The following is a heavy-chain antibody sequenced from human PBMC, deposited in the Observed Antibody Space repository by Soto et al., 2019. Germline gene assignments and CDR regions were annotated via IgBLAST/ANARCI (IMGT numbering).Heavy chain of an antibody. J-gene: IGHJ4*02. CDR3: ARDRVVLVPAGDY. V-gene: IGHV3-48*02. Sequence: PGGSLRLSCVASRFTFSSYSMNWVRQAPGKGLEWVSYISSSSRTINYADSVKGRFTISRDNAKNSLYLQMNSLRDEDTAVYYCARDRVVLVPAGDYWGQGTLVTVSS. D-gene: IGHD2-2*01. CDR1: RFTFSSYS. CDR2: ISSSSRTI.